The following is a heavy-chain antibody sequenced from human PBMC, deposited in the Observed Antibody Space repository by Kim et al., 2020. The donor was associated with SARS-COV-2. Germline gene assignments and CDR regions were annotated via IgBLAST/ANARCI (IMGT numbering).Heavy chain of an antibody. CDR2: IWYDGSNK. J-gene: IGHJ4*02. CDR3: ARGIMVRGGYYFDY. D-gene: IGHD3-10*01. CDR1: GFTFSSYG. V-gene: IGHV3-33*01. Sequence: GGSLRLSCTASGFTFSSYGIHWVRQAPGKGLEWVAVIWYDGSNKYYADSVKDRFTISRDNSKNTLYLEMNSLRAEDTAVYYCARGIMVRGGYYFDYWGQGTLVTVSS.